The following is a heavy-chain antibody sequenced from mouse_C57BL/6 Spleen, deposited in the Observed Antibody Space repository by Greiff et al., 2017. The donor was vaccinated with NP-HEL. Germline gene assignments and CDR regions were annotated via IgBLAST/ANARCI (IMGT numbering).Heavy chain of an antibody. Sequence: EVQLQESGPELVKPGASVKIPCKASGYTFTDYNMDWVKQSHGKSLEWIGDINPNNGGTIYNQKFKGKATLTVDKSSSTAYMELRSLTSEDTAVYYCARVILRYPAWFAYWGQGTLVTVSA. CDR1: GYTFTDYN. V-gene: IGHV1-18*01. J-gene: IGHJ3*01. CDR2: INPNNGGT. D-gene: IGHD1-1*01. CDR3: ARVILRYPAWFAY.